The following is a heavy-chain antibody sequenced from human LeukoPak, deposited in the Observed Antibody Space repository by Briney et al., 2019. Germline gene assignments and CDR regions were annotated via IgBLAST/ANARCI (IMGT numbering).Heavy chain of an antibody. J-gene: IGHJ4*02. CDR1: GFTFGPYT. Sequence: GGSLRLSCAASGFTFGPYTMNWVRQAPGKGLEWVAFIRYDGSNKYYADSVKGRFTISRDNSKNTLYLQMNSLRAEDTAVYYCAKGYYIYCSSTSCSLDYWGQGTLVTVSS. D-gene: IGHD2-2*01. CDR2: IRYDGSNK. V-gene: IGHV3-30*02. CDR3: AKGYYIYCSSTSCSLDY.